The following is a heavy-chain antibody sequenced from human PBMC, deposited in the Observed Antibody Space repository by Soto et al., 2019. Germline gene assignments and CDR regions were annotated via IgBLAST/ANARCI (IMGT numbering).Heavy chain of an antibody. Sequence: PVGSLRLSCAASGFTFDDYAMHWVRQAPGKGLEWVSGISWNSGSIGYADSVKGRFTISRDNAKNSLYLQMNSLRAEDTALYYCAKAGGYDRGGILPDYWGQGTLVTVSS. D-gene: IGHD6-19*01. CDR2: ISWNSGSI. CDR1: GFTFDDYA. CDR3: AKAGGYDRGGILPDY. J-gene: IGHJ4*02. V-gene: IGHV3-9*01.